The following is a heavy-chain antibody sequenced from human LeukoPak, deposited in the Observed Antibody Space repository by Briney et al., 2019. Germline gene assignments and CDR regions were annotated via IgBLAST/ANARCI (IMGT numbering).Heavy chain of an antibody. CDR2: IYYSGST. CDR1: GDSISGHY. J-gene: IGHJ4*02. Sequence: SETLSLTCTVSGDSISGHYWSWIRQPPGTGLEWIGYIYYSGSTDYNPSLKSRVTISVDTSKNQFSLKLSSVTAADTAVYYCARTYHYGSGSYFLFDFWGQRTLVTVSS. CDR3: ARTYHYGSGSYFLFDF. D-gene: IGHD3-10*01. V-gene: IGHV4-59*11.